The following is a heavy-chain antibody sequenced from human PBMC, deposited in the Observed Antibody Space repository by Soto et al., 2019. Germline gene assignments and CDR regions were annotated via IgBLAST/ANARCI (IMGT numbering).Heavy chain of an antibody. Sequence: VGSLRLSCAASGFTFSNAWMNWVRQAPGKGLEWVGRIKSKTDGGTTDYAAPVKGRFTISRDDSKNTLYLQMNSLKTEDTAVYYCTTGVDFWSGYYSDYYYYGMDVWGQGTTVTVSS. D-gene: IGHD3-3*01. CDR1: GFTFSNAW. CDR2: IKSKTDGGTT. J-gene: IGHJ6*02. CDR3: TTGVDFWSGYYSDYYYYGMDV. V-gene: IGHV3-15*07.